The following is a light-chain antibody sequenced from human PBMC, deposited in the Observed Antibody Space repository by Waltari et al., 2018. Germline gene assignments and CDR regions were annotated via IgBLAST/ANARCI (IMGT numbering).Light chain of an antibody. CDR1: QNIDNN. J-gene: IGKJ4*01. CDR2: GAS. V-gene: IGKV3-15*01. CDR3: QQYNRWPPLT. Sequence: EVVMTQSPAGLSVSPGERVTSSCKASQNIDNNLAWYQQKPGQSPRLLIYGASTRATGVPARFSGSGSGTEFTLTISSLQSEDCAVFYCQQYNRWPPLTFGGGTKVEIK.